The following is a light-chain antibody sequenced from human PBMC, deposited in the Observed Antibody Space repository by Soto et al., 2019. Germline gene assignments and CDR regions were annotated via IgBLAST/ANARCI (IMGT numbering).Light chain of an antibody. CDR2: DAS. CDR3: QQYGSPSWT. Sequence: DIQMTQSPSTLSASVGDRVTITCRASQSISSWLAWYQQKPGKAPKLLIYDASSLESGVPSRFSGSGSGTDFTLTISRLEPEDFAVYYCQQYGSPSWTFGQGTKVDI. V-gene: IGKV1-5*01. J-gene: IGKJ1*01. CDR1: QSISSW.